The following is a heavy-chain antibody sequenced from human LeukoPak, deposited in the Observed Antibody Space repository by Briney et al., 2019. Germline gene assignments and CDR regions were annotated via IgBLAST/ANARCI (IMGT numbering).Heavy chain of an antibody. CDR2: IWFDGSNK. J-gene: IGHJ4*02. Sequence: TLRLTCDASGFTFSNYGWHWVRQAPGKGLEWLAVIWFDGSNKYYTYSVKGRFIISRANSKNTLYLQMTSPKAEATAYCSCAREVRYRVLTVGYSDYCGQGNLFTVSS. V-gene: IGHV3-33*01. CDR3: AREVRYRVLTVGYSDY. D-gene: IGHD5/OR15-5a*01. CDR1: GFTFSNYG.